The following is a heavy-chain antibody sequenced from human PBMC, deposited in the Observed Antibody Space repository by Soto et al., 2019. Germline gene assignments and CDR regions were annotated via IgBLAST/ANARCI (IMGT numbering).Heavy chain of an antibody. V-gene: IGHV4-4*07. D-gene: IGHD6-13*01. Sequence: QVQLQESGPGLVKPSETLSLTCTVSGGSISSYYWSWIRQPAGKGLEWIGRIYTSGSTNYNPSLKSRVTMSVDTSKNQFSLKLSSVTAADTAVYYCARAGIAAAGTGPSYYYYGMDVWGQGTTVTVSS. CDR3: ARAGIAAAGTGPSYYYYGMDV. CDR1: GGSISSYY. CDR2: IYTSGST. J-gene: IGHJ6*02.